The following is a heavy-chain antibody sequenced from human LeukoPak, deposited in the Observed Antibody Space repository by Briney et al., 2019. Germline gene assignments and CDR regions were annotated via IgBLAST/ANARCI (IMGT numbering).Heavy chain of an antibody. J-gene: IGHJ3*02. CDR3: ARERPGGAYCGGDCSGLDAFDI. V-gene: IGHV1-69*13. CDR1: GGTFSSYA. CDR2: IIPIFGTA. Sequence: GASVKVSCKASGGTFSSYAISWVRQAPRQGLEWMGGIIPIFGTANYAQKFQGRVTITADESTSTAYMELSSLRSEDTAVYYCARERPGGAYCGGDCSGLDAFDIWGQGTMVTVSS. D-gene: IGHD2-21*02.